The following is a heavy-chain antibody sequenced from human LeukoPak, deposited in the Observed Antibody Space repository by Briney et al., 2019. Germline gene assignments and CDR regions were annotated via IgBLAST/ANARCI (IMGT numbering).Heavy chain of an antibody. CDR3: ARDKNWKPDY. J-gene: IGHJ4*02. CDR2: IIPIFGTA. Sequence: ASVKVSCKASGDTFSSYAISWVRQAPGQGLEWMGGIIPIFGTANYAQKFQGRVTITADESTSTAYMELRSLRSDDTAVYYCARDKNWKPDYWGQGTLVTVSS. V-gene: IGHV1-69*13. CDR1: GDTFSSYA. D-gene: IGHD1-1*01.